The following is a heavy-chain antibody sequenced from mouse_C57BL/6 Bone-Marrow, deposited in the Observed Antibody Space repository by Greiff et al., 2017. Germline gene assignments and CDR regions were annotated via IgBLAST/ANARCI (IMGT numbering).Heavy chain of an antibody. CDR2: IDPSDSYT. J-gene: IGHJ2*01. CDR3: GRAYYGSSHFDD. CDR1: GYTFTSYW. V-gene: IGHV1-59*01. Sequence: VQLQQPGAELVRPGTSVKLSCKASGYTFTSYWMHWVKQTPGQGLEWIGVIDPSDSYTNYTQKFKGKATFTVDTSSSTDYMQLSILTSEDSAVYYGGRAYYGSSHFDDWGQGTTLTVSS. D-gene: IGHD1-1*01.